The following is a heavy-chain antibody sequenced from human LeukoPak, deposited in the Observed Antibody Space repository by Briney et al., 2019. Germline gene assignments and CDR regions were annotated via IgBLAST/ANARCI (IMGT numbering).Heavy chain of an antibody. CDR2: INPNSGGT. CDR1: EYTFTGYY. D-gene: IGHD3-22*01. V-gene: IGHV1-2*02. Sequence: ASVKVSCKASEYTFTGYYMYWVRQAPGQGLEWMGWINPNSGGTNYAQKFQGRVTMTRDTSISTAYMELSRLRSDDTAVYYCATYYYDSSGYSSDAFDIWGQGTMVTVSS. J-gene: IGHJ3*02. CDR3: ATYYYDSSGYSSDAFDI.